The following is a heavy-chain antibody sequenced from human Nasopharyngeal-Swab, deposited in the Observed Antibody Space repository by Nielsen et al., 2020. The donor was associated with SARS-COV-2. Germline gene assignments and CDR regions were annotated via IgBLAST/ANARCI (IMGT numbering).Heavy chain of an antibody. CDR3: ARDEAGTANSGFDY. D-gene: IGHD1-1*01. V-gene: IGHV3-48*04. J-gene: IGHJ4*02. CDR2: ISTNSRTI. Sequence: GESLKISCVASGFTFSSYSMNWVRQAPGKGLEWISYISTNSRTIYYADSVKGRFTISRDNSKNTLYLQMNSLRAEDTAIYYCARDEAGTANSGFDYWGQGTLVTVSS. CDR1: GFTFSSYS.